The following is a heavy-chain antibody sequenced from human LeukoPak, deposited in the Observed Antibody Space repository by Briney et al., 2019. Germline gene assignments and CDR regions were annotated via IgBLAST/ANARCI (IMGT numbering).Heavy chain of an antibody. V-gene: IGHV3-30*02. D-gene: IGHD3-3*01. CDR1: GFTFSSYG. CDR3: AKLPAEWLLYQVPDY. J-gene: IGHJ4*02. Sequence: GGSLRLSCAASGFTFSSYGMHWVRQAPGKGLEWVAFIRYDGSNKYYADSVKGRFTISRDNSKNTLYLQMNSLRAEDTAVYYCAKLPAEWLLYQVPDYWGQGTLATVSS. CDR2: IRYDGSNK.